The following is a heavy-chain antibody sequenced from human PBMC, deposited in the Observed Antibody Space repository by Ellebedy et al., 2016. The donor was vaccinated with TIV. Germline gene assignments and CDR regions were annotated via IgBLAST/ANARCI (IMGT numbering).Heavy chain of an antibody. CDR3: ARSDTAMVTSWFDP. J-gene: IGHJ5*02. V-gene: IGHV5-51*01. CDR1: GYSFTNYW. D-gene: IGHD5-18*01. CDR2: IDLGDSDT. Sequence: GESLKISCKGSGYSFTNYWIVWVRQMPGKGLEWMGIIDLGDSDTRYSPSFQGQVTISADKSINTAYLQWSSLKASDTAMYYCARSDTAMVTSWFDPWGQGTLVTVSS.